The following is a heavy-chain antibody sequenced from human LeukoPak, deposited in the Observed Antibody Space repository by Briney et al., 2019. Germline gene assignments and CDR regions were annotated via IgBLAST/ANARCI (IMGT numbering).Heavy chain of an antibody. CDR2: IYSGGST. Sequence: GGSLRLSCAASGFTVSTYYMTWVRQAPGKGLECVSVIYSGGSTYYADSVKGRFTVSRESSKNTLYLQMNGLREADTAMYYCARGLGYCTSTNCLLPFDYWGQGTLVTVSS. CDR1: GFTVSTYY. J-gene: IGHJ4*02. D-gene: IGHD2-2*01. V-gene: IGHV3-53*01. CDR3: ARGLGYCTSTNCLLPFDY.